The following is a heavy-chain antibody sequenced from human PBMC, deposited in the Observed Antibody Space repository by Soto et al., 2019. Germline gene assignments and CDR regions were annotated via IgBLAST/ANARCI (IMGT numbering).Heavy chain of an antibody. J-gene: IGHJ3*02. V-gene: IGHV3-23*01. CDR3: AKDRYCSGGSCYSEWVFDI. CDR2: ISGSGGST. D-gene: IGHD2-15*01. CDR1: GFTFSSYA. Sequence: EVQLLESGGGLVQPGGSLRLSCAASGFTFSSYAMSWVRQAPGKGLEWVSAISGSGGSTYYADSVKGRFTISRDNSKNTLYLQMNSLRAEDTAVYYCAKDRYCSGGSCYSEWVFDIWGQGTMVTVSS.